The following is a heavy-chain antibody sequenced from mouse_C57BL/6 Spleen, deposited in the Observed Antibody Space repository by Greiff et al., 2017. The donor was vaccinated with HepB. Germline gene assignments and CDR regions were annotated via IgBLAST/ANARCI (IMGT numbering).Heavy chain of an antibody. CDR2: IHPNSGST. CDR1: GYTFTSYW. CDR3: ARYPNYYYGSSGVYFDY. J-gene: IGHJ2*01. V-gene: IGHV1-64*01. D-gene: IGHD1-1*01. Sequence: QVQLKQPGAELVKPGASVKLSCKASGYTFTSYWMHWVKQRPGQGLEWIGMIHPNSGSTNYNEKFKSKATLTVDKSSSTAYMQLSSLTSEDSAVYYCARYPNYYYGSSGVYFDYWGQGTTLTVSS.